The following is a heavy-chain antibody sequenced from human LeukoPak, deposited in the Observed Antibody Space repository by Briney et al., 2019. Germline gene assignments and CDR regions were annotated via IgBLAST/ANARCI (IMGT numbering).Heavy chain of an antibody. CDR2: INHSGST. V-gene: IGHV4-34*01. Sequence: SETLSLTCAVYGGSFSGYYWSWIRQPPGKGLEWIGEINHSGSTNYNPSLKSRVTISVDTSKNQFSLKLSSVTAADTAVYYCARQCSGGSCYTLNNFDYWGQGTLVTVSS. J-gene: IGHJ4*02. D-gene: IGHD2-15*01. CDR1: GGSFSGYY. CDR3: ARQCSGGSCYTLNNFDY.